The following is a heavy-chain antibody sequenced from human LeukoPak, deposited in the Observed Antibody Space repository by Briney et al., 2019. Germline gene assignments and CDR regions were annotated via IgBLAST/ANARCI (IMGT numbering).Heavy chain of an antibody. J-gene: IGHJ4*02. V-gene: IGHV1-18*01. CDR2: ISAYNGHT. CDR1: GYTFTSYD. CDR3: VRYSDSSGIPDY. Sequence: ASVKVSCKASGYTFTSYDINWVRQAPGQGLEWMGWISAYNGHTNYAQKFQGRITMTTDTSTSTAYMDLRSLRSDDTAVYYCVRYSDSSGIPDYWGQGTPVIVSS. D-gene: IGHD3-22*01.